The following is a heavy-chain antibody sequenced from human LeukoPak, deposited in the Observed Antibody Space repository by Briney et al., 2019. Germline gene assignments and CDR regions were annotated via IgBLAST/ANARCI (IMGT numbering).Heavy chain of an antibody. CDR1: GFTFSSYA. CDR3: ARDGGHYGDYVL. V-gene: IGHV3-7*01. J-gene: IGHJ4*02. D-gene: IGHD4-17*01. Sequence: GGSLRLSCAASGFTFSSYAMSWVRQAPGKGLEWVAHIRPDGSDKYYVDSVKGRFTISRDNAKNSLYLQMNSLRAEDTAMYYCARDGGHYGDYVLWGQGALVTVSS. CDR2: IRPDGSDK.